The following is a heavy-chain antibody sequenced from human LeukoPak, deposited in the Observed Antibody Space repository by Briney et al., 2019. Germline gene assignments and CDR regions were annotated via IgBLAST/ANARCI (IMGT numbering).Heavy chain of an antibody. J-gene: IGHJ4*02. CDR2: INPNRGDT. V-gene: IGHV1-2*02. D-gene: IGHD5-18*01. CDR3: ATFGYGLNFDY. CDR1: GYTFTGYY. Sequence: ASVKVSCKASGYTFTGYYMHWVRQAPGQGLEWMGWINPNRGDTNYAQKFQGRVTMTEDTSTDTAYMELSSLRSEDTAVYYCATFGYGLNFDYWGQGTLVTVSS.